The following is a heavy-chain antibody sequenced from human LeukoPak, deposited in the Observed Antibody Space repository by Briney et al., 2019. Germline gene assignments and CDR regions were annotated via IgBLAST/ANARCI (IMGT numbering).Heavy chain of an antibody. J-gene: IGHJ5*02. CDR1: GYSFTSYY. CDR2: MNPNSGNT. Sequence: ASVKVSCKASGYSFTSYYMHWVRQATGQGLEWMGWMNPNSGNTGYAQKYQGRVTMTRNTSISTAYMELSSLRSEDTAVYYCARGEDVLEYYYDSSGVNWFDPWGQGTLVTVSS. CDR3: ARGEDVLEYYYDSSGVNWFDP. V-gene: IGHV1-8*01. D-gene: IGHD3-22*01.